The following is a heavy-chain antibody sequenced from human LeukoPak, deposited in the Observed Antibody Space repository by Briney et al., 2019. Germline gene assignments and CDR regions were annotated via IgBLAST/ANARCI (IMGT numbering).Heavy chain of an antibody. J-gene: IGHJ4*02. CDR3: AKGHGDASGYYYFDY. Sequence: GGSLRLSCAASGFTFSNYEMNWVRQAPGKGLDWVAYISRGGRTVDYADSVKGRFTISRDSAKNALYLQMNSLRAEDTAVYYCAKGHGDASGYYYFDYWGQGARVTVSS. CDR1: GFTFSNYE. V-gene: IGHV3-48*03. D-gene: IGHD3-22*01. CDR2: ISRGGRTV.